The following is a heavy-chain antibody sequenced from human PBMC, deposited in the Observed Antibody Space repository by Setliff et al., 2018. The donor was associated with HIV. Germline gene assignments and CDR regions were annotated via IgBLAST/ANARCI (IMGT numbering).Heavy chain of an antibody. CDR1: GGTFSSYA. D-gene: IGHD6-19*01. Sequence: SVKVSCKASGGTFSSYAISWVRQAPGQGLDWMGGIIPVFGTTNYAQKFQGRVTITADESTSTAYMELSSLRSEDTAVYYCARGPYSSGFKTWRDYYYYYGMDVWGQGTTVTVSS. CDR2: IIPVFGTT. V-gene: IGHV1-69*13. CDR3: ARGPYSSGFKTWRDYYYYYGMDV. J-gene: IGHJ6*02.